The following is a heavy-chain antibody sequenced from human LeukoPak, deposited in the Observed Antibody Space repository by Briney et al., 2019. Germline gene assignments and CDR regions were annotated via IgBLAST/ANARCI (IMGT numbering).Heavy chain of an antibody. CDR2: ISGSGGST. D-gene: IGHD6-19*01. CDR1: GFTFSSYA. Sequence: GGSLRLSCAASGFTFSSYAMSWVRQAPGKVLEWVSAISGSGGSTYYADSVKGRFTISRDNSKNTLYLQMNSLRAEDTAVYYCAKDNQYSSGWYGDAFDIWGQGTMVTVSS. CDR3: AKDNQYSSGWYGDAFDI. V-gene: IGHV3-23*01. J-gene: IGHJ3*02.